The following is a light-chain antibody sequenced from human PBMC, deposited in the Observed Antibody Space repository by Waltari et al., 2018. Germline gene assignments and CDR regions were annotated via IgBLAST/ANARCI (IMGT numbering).Light chain of an antibody. Sequence: QTVVTQEPSLSVSPGGKVTLPCALSSGSLSRTSYASWYQQSPGQTPRTLVYKSNIRSSGVPDRFSGSVLGNKAVLIITGAQAEDESTYYCLLYMGSGIWVFGGGTKLTVL. V-gene: IGLV8-61*01. CDR2: KSN. CDR3: LLYMGSGIWV. J-gene: IGLJ3*02. CDR1: SGSLSRTSY.